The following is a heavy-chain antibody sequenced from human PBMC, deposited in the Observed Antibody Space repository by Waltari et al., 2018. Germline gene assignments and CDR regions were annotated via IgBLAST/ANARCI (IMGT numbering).Heavy chain of an antibody. Sequence: EVQLVESGGGLVQPGGSLRLPCAASGFTFSSDWMSWVRQAPGKGLEWVANIKQDGSGKYYVNSVKGRFTISRDNAKNSLYLQMNSLRAEDTAVYYCASQDYYDLGGFDYWGQGTLVTVSS. CDR1: GFTFSSDW. J-gene: IGHJ4*02. CDR3: ASQDYYDLGGFDY. D-gene: IGHD3-22*01. V-gene: IGHV3-7*01. CDR2: IKQDGSGK.